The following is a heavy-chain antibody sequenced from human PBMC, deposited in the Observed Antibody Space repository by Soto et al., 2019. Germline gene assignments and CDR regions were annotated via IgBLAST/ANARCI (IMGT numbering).Heavy chain of an antibody. V-gene: IGHV4-34*01. CDR3: ASRPGRYCSGGSCYGVS. CDR2: INHSGST. Sequence: SETLSLTCAVYGGSFSGYYWSWIRQPPGKGLEWIGEINHSGSTNYNPSLKSRVTISVDTSKNQFSLKLSSVTAADTAVYYCASRPGRYCSGGSCYGVSWGQGTLVTVSS. CDR1: GGSFSGYY. D-gene: IGHD2-15*01. J-gene: IGHJ4*02.